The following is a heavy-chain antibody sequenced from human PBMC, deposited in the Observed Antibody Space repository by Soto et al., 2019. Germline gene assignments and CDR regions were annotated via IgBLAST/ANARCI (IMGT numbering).Heavy chain of an antibody. J-gene: IGHJ4*02. CDR3: TRANWSSDY. D-gene: IGHD7-27*01. CDR2: IYYNGNT. Sequence: QVQLQESGPGLVKPSETLSLTCTVSGGSISNHYWSWIRQPPGKGLEWIGDIYYNGNTNYNPPLKSRVTMSVDTSKNQISLKLSSVTAADKAVYYCTRANWSSDYWGQGPLVTVSS. V-gene: IGHV4-59*11. CDR1: GGSISNHY.